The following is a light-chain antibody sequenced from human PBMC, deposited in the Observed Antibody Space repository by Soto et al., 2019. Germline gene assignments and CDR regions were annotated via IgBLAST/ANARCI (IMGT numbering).Light chain of an antibody. V-gene: IGKV3-15*01. CDR3: QQYNNLPPYT. Sequence: EIVMTQSPATLSVSPGERATLSCRASQSVSSNLAWYQQKPGQAPRLLFYGASTRATGIPASFRGSGSGTEFTLTISSLQSEDFSVYYCQQYNNLPPYTFGQGTKLEIK. CDR2: GAS. J-gene: IGKJ2*01. CDR1: QSVSSN.